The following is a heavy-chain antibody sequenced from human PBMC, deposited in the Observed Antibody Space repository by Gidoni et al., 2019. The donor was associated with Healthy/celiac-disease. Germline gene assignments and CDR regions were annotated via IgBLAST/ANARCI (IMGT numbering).Heavy chain of an antibody. CDR2: ISGSGGST. CDR1: GFTFSGYA. Sequence: EVQLLESGGGLVQPGGSLRLSCAASGFTFSGYAMSWVRQAPGKGLEWVSAISGSGGSTYYADSVKGRFTISRDNSKNTLYLQMNSLRAEDTAVYYCAKDSVTYYYDSSGYWPFDYWGQGTLVTVSS. J-gene: IGHJ4*02. V-gene: IGHV3-23*01. D-gene: IGHD3-22*01. CDR3: AKDSVTYYYDSSGYWPFDY.